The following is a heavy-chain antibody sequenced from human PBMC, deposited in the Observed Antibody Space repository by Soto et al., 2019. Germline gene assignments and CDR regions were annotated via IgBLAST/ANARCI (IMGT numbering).Heavy chain of an antibody. CDR3: ARVTYSNPSDY. J-gene: IGHJ4*02. V-gene: IGHV3-21*01. CDR1: GFTFSSYG. Sequence: PVGSLRLSCAASGFTFSSYGMHWVRQAPGKGLEWVSSISSSSSNIYYADSVKGRFTISRDNAKNSLYLQMNSLRAEDTAVYYCARVTYSNPSDYWGQGTLVTVSS. D-gene: IGHD4-4*01. CDR2: ISSSSSNI.